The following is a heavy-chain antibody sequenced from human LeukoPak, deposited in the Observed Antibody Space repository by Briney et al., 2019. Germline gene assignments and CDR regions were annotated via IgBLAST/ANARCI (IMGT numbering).Heavy chain of an antibody. CDR2: ISAYNGNT. CDR3: ARSIVVVPAEDYYMDV. Sequence: ASVKVSCKASGYTFTSYGISWVRQAPGQGLEWMGWISAYNGNTNYAQKLQGRVTMTTDTSTSTAYMELRSLRSDDTAVYYCARSIVVVPAEDYYMDVWGKGTTVTVSS. V-gene: IGHV1-18*01. J-gene: IGHJ6*03. CDR1: GYTFTSYG. D-gene: IGHD2-2*01.